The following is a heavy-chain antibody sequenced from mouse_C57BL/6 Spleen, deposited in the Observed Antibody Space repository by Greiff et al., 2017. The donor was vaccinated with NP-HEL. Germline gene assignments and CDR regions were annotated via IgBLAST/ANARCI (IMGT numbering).Heavy chain of an antibody. CDR2: ISDGGSYT. D-gene: IGHD1-1*01. V-gene: IGHV5-4*03. J-gene: IGHJ2*01. CDR1: GFTFSSYA. CDR3: ARGEDYYGSSLFDY. Sequence: EVKVVESGGGLVKPGGSLKLSCAASGFTFSSYAMSWVRQTPEKRLEWVATISDGGSYTYYPDNVKGRFTISRDNAKNNLYLQMSHLKSEDTAMYYCARGEDYYGSSLFDYWGQGTTLTVSS.